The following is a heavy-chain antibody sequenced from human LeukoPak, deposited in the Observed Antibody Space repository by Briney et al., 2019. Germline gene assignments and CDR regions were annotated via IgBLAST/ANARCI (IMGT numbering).Heavy chain of an antibody. CDR1: GGTFSSYA. CDR2: IIPIFGTA. CDR3: ARAQTSLRYFDWFYFDY. Sequence: SVKVSCKASGGTFSSYAISWVRQAPGQGLEWMGGIIPIFGTANYAQKFQGRVTITADESTSTAYMELSSLRSGDTAVYYCARAQTSLRYFDWFYFDYWGQGTLVTVSS. D-gene: IGHD3-9*01. J-gene: IGHJ4*02. V-gene: IGHV1-69*13.